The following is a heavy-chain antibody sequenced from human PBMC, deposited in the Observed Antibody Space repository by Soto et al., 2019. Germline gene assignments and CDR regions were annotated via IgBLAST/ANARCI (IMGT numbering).Heavy chain of an antibody. Sequence: SVKVSCKASGGTFSSYAISWVRQAPGQGLEWMGGIIPIFGTANYAQKFQGRVTITTDESTSTAYMELSSLRSEDTAVYYCASVSDRVLLWFGESVYYGMDVWGQGTTVTVSS. CDR2: IIPIFGTA. CDR3: ASVSDRVLLWFGESVYYGMDV. V-gene: IGHV1-69*05. J-gene: IGHJ6*02. CDR1: GGTFSSYA. D-gene: IGHD3-10*01.